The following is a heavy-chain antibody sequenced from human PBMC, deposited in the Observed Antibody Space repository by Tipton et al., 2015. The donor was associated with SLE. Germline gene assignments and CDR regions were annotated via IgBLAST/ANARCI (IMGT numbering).Heavy chain of an antibody. Sequence: GSLRLSCAASGFTFSSYSMNWVRQAPGKGLEWVSYISSSIIYTNYADSVKGRFTISRDNAKNSLYLQMNSLRAEDTAVYYCRLYLAFDIWGQGTMVTVSS. CDR3: RLYLAFDI. V-gene: IGHV3-21*05. CDR2: ISSSIIYT. J-gene: IGHJ3*02. D-gene: IGHD2-21*01. CDR1: GFTFSSYS.